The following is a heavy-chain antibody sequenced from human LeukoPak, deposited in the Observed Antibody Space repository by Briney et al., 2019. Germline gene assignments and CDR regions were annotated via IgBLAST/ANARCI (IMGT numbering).Heavy chain of an antibody. Sequence: GESLKISCKGSGYRFTSYWIGWVRQIPGKGLEWMGIIYPGDSDTRYSPSFQGQVTISADKSISTAYLQWSSLKASDTAMYYCARQSGIAAAGTPFDYWGQGTLVTVSS. D-gene: IGHD6-13*01. CDR1: GYRFTSYW. CDR2: IYPGDSDT. J-gene: IGHJ4*02. CDR3: ARQSGIAAAGTPFDY. V-gene: IGHV5-51*01.